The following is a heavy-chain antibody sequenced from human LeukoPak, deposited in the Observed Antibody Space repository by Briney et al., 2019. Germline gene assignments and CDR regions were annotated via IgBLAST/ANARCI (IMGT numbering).Heavy chain of an antibody. D-gene: IGHD2-15*01. CDR1: GYIFSSYA. CDR2: ISYRGDST. V-gene: IGHV3-23*01. J-gene: IGHJ4*02. Sequence: GGSVRLLCAASGYIFSSYAMNWARQAPGKALEWVSGISYRGDSTYYADSVKGRFTISRDNSKSTLYLHMNSLRAEDTAVYYCANTPVVVAAPLDYWGQGTLVTVSS. CDR3: ANTPVVVAAPLDY.